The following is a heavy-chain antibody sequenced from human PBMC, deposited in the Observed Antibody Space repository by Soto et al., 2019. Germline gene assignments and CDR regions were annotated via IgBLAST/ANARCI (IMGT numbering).Heavy chain of an antibody. CDR3: AREENCSDGICYSEYFQR. Sequence: QVQLVQSGAEVKKPGASVKVSCKASGYIFTAYSMRWVRHAPGQGLEWMGVVNPSGGSTNYAQKFQGRITMTTDTSTSTVYMDLSSLTSEDTAVYYCAREENCSDGICYSEYFQRWGQGTLVTVSS. V-gene: IGHV1-46*01. J-gene: IGHJ1*01. D-gene: IGHD2-15*01. CDR1: GYIFTAYS. CDR2: VNPSGGST.